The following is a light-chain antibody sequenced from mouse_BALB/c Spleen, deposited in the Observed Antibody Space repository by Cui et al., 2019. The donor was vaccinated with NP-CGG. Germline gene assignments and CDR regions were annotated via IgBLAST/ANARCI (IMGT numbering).Light chain of an antibody. CDR3: ALWYSNHWV. V-gene: IGLV1*01. CDR2: GTN. CDR1: TGTVTTNNY. J-gene: IGLJ1*01. Sequence: AVVPQESALTTSPGETVTLTCRSSTGTVTTNNYANWVQEKPDHLFTGLIGGTNNRAPGVPARFSGSLIGDKAALTITGAQTEDGAIYFCALWYSNHWVFGGGTKLTVL.